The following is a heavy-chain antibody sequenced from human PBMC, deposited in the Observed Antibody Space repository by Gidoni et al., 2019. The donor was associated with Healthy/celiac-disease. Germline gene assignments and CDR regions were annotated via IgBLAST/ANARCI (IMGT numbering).Heavy chain of an antibody. Sequence: QVQLQESGPGLVKLSQTLSLTCTVSGGSISSGDYYWSWIRQPPGKGLEWIGYIYYSGSTYYNPSLKSRVTISVDTSKNQFSLKLSSVTAADTAVYYCARDLASYYDSSGMPYGMDVWGQGTTVTVSS. V-gene: IGHV4-30-4*01. D-gene: IGHD3-22*01. J-gene: IGHJ6*02. CDR1: GGSISSGDYY. CDR2: IYYSGST. CDR3: ARDLASYYDSSGMPYGMDV.